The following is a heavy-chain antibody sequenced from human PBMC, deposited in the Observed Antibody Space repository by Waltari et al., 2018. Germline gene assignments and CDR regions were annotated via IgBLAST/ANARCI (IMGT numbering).Heavy chain of an antibody. CDR1: GFTFDDYA. V-gene: IGHV3-9*01. CDR2: ISWNSGSI. CDR3: AKDRGTGAAGYMDV. J-gene: IGHJ6*03. D-gene: IGHD7-27*01. Sequence: EVQLVESGGGLVQPGRSLRLSCAASGFTFDDYAMHWVRQAPGKGLEWVSGISWNSGSIGYADSVKGRFTISRDNAKNSLYLQMNSLRAEDTALYYCAKDRGTGAAGYMDVWGKGTTVTVSS.